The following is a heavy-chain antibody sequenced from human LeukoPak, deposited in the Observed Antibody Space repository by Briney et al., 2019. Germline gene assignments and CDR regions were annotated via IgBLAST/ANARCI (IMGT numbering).Heavy chain of an antibody. Sequence: GGSLRLSCAASGFTVSSSYMSWVRQAPGKGLEWVSVIYSGGSTYYADSVKGRFTISRDNSKNTLYLQMNSLRAEDTAVYYCARDEARYSYGSDYWGQGTLVTVSS. CDR1: GFTVSSSY. D-gene: IGHD5-18*01. CDR3: ARDEARYSYGSDY. J-gene: IGHJ4*02. V-gene: IGHV3-66*01. CDR2: IYSGGST.